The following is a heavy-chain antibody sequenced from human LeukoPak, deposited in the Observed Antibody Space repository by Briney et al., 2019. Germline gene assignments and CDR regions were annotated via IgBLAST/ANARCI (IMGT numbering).Heavy chain of an antibody. CDR3: ARARLLWFGEGYYYMDV. CDR2: IYYSGST. J-gene: IGHJ6*03. CDR1: GGSISSSSYY. D-gene: IGHD3-10*01. Sequence: SETLSLTCTVSGGSISSSSYYWGWIRQPPGKGLEWIGSIYYSGSTYYNPSLKSRVTISVDTSKNQFSLKLSSVTAADTAVYYCARARLLWFGEGYYYMDVWGKGTTVTVSS. V-gene: IGHV4-39*07.